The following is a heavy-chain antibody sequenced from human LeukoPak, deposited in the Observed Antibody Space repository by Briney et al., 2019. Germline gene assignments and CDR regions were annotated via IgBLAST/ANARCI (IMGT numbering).Heavy chain of an antibody. J-gene: IGHJ3*02. D-gene: IGHD6-13*01. CDR3: ARPRSSWYPTNAFDI. Sequence: ASVKVSCKASGYTFTDYYMHWVRQAPGQGLEWMGWINPNSGGTKYATKFQGRVTMTRDTSISTAYMELSRLRSDDTAVYYCARPRSSWYPTNAFDIWGQGTMVTVSS. CDR1: GYTFTDYY. V-gene: IGHV1-2*02. CDR2: INPNSGGT.